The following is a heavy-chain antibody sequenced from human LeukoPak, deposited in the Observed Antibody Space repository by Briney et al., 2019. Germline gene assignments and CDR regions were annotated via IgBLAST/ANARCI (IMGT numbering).Heavy chain of an antibody. Sequence: KPSETLSLTCAVYGGSFSGYYWSWLRQPPGKGLEWLGEINHSGSTNYNPSLKSRVTISVDTSNNQFSLKLSSVTAADTAVYYCARRYDYVWGSYRYKGSYFDYWGQGTLVTVSS. V-gene: IGHV4-34*01. CDR3: ARRYDYVWGSYRYKGSYFDY. J-gene: IGHJ4*02. CDR2: INHSGST. D-gene: IGHD3-16*02. CDR1: GGSFSGYY.